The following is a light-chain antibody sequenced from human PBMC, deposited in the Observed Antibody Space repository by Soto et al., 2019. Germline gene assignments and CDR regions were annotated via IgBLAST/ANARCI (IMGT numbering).Light chain of an antibody. CDR3: QQSSPLT. J-gene: IGKJ2*01. CDR2: AAS. V-gene: IGKV1-39*01. Sequence: DIQMTQSPSSLSASVGDRVTITCRASQSISSYLNWYQQKPGKAPKLLIYAASSLQSGVPSRFSGSGSGTDFTLTISSLQPEDFATYYCQQSSPLTFXQGTKVDIK. CDR1: QSISSY.